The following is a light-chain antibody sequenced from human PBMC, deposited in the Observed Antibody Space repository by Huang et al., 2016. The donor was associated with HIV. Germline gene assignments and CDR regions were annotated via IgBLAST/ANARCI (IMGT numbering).Light chain of an antibody. Sequence: DIQMTQSPSSLSASVGDRVTITCRASQSISTYINWYQQKRGKAPKILIYAAFNLQNGVPSRFSGSGSGTDFTLTISGLQPDDFATYYCQQSYSSPFTFGGGTKVEIK. CDR3: QQSYSSPFT. CDR1: QSISTY. J-gene: IGKJ4*01. V-gene: IGKV1-39*01. CDR2: AAF.